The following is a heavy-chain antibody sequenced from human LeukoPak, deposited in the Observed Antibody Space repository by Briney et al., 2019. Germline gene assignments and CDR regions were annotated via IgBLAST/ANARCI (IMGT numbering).Heavy chain of an antibody. Sequence: ESLTISCKGSGYSFTSYWIGWVRQMPGKGLEWMGIIYPGDSDTRYSPSFQGQVTISADKSISTAYLQWSSLKASDTAMYYCARGSPGIAVAGDAFDIWGQGTMVTVSS. D-gene: IGHD6-19*01. CDR1: GYSFTSYW. CDR2: IYPGDSDT. J-gene: IGHJ3*02. CDR3: ARGSPGIAVAGDAFDI. V-gene: IGHV5-51*01.